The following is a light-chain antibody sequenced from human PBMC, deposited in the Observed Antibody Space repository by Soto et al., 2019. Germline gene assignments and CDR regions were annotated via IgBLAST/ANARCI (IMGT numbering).Light chain of an antibody. Sequence: EIVLTQSTATLSWSPGESATRSCRASQTVIHNHLAWHQQKPGQTPRLLVYGASSRATGIPDRFSGSGSGTDFTLTISRLEPEDFAVYYCQQHGTSPITFGQGTRLEI. CDR2: GAS. CDR3: QQHGTSPIT. V-gene: IGKV3-20*01. CDR1: QTVIHNH. J-gene: IGKJ5*01.